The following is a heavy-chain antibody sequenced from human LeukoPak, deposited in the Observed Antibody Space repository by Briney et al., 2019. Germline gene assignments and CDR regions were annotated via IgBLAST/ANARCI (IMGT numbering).Heavy chain of an antibody. Sequence: GGSLRLSCATSAFTFRSDWMTWVRQAPGKGLEWVSYISSSGSSIYYADSVKGRFTISRDNAKNSLYLQMSSLRAEDTAVYYCARETDTAMANYWGQGTLVTVSS. CDR3: ARETDTAMANY. CDR1: AFTFRSDW. CDR2: ISSSGSSI. J-gene: IGHJ4*02. D-gene: IGHD5-18*01. V-gene: IGHV3-48*04.